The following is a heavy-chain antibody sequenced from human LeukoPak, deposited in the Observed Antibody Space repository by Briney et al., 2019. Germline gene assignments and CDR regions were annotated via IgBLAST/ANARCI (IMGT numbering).Heavy chain of an antibody. Sequence: ASVKVSCKASGGTFSSYAISWVRQAPGQGLEWMGGIIPIFGTANYAQKFQGRVTITADESTSTAYMELSRLRSDDTAVYYCASLSQFDVKSDAFDIWGQGTMVTVSS. CDR1: GGTFSSYA. J-gene: IGHJ3*02. V-gene: IGHV1-69*13. CDR2: IIPIFGTA. D-gene: IGHD3-10*02. CDR3: ASLSQFDVKSDAFDI.